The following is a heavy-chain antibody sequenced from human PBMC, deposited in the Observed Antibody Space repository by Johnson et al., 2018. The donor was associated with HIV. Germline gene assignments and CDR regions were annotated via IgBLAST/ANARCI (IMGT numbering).Heavy chain of an antibody. CDR2: INQDGSER. Sequence: VQLVESGGTLVQPVGSLRLSCAESGFTFSHYWMTWVRQAPGKGLEWVANINQDGSERYYVDSVTGRFTISRDNAKNSLYLQMNSLRAEDTAVYYCARDASLRFLEWFDAFDIWGQGTMVTVSS. CDR1: GFTFSHYW. J-gene: IGHJ3*02. D-gene: IGHD3-3*01. CDR3: ARDASLRFLEWFDAFDI. V-gene: IGHV3-7*01.